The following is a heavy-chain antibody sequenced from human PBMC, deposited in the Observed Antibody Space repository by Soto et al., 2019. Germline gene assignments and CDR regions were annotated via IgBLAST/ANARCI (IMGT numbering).Heavy chain of an antibody. CDR3: AKDSGLRAFDI. Sequence: VGSLRLSCAASGFTFDDYAMHWVRQAPGKGLEWVSAISGSGGSTYYADSVKGRFTISRDNSKNTLYLQMNSLRAEDTAVYYCAKDSGLRAFDIWGQGTMVTVSS. CDR2: ISGSGGST. J-gene: IGHJ3*02. CDR1: GFTFDDYA. V-gene: IGHV3-23*01. D-gene: IGHD4-17*01.